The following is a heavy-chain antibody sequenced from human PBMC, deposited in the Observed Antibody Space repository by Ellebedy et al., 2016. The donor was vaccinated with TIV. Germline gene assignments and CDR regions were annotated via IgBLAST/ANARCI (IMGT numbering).Heavy chain of an antibody. CDR2: FFRGGNT. V-gene: IGHV3-66*01. CDR3: AEMGVRVPDAFDI. D-gene: IGHD5-24*01. Sequence: GESLKISCAASGFTVSSHYMSWVRQAPGKGLEWVSVFFRGGNTYYADSVKGRFIISRDNSENTLYLHMNSLRGEDTAVYYCAEMGVRVPDAFDIWGQGTMVTVSS. CDR1: GFTVSSHY. J-gene: IGHJ3*02.